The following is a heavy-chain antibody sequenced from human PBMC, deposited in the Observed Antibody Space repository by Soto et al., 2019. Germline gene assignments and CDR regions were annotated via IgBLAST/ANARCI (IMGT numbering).Heavy chain of an antibody. J-gene: IGHJ4*02. CDR2: IRSEADGGAT. CDR1: GFTFGAYA. CDR3: TRYYYESSGYYVY. D-gene: IGHD3-22*01. V-gene: IGHV3-49*04. Sequence: PGVSLRLSCTGSGFTFGAYALTWVRQAPGKGLEWVGFIRSEADGGATDYAASVKGRITISRDDSNSITYLEINSLQIEDTAVYYCTRYYYESSGYYVYWGQGTLVTVS.